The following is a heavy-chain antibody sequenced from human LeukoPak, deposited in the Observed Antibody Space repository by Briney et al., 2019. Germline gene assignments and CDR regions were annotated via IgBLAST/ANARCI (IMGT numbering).Heavy chain of an antibody. V-gene: IGHV4-39*07. J-gene: IGHJ3*02. CDR2: IYYSGST. CDR3: TSRTASYLEGFDI. CDR1: GGSISSSSYY. Sequence: SETLSLTCTVSGGSISSSSYYWGWIRQPPGKGLEWIGSIYYSGSTYYNPSLKSRVTISVDTSKNQFSLKLSSVTAADTAVYYCTSRTASYLEGFDIWGQGTMVTVSS. D-gene: IGHD3-10*01.